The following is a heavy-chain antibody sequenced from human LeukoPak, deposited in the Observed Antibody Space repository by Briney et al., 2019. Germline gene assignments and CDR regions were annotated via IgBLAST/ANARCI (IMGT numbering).Heavy chain of an antibody. CDR2: ICYSGNT. V-gene: IGHV4-59*08. CDR3: ARHATGNSNLGWFDP. Sequence: TLRLSCAASGFMFDDYGMSWIRQPPGKGLEWIGSICYSGNTNYNPSLKSRVTISVDTSKNQFSLKLSSVTAADTAVYYCARHATGNSNLGWFDPWGQGTLVTVSS. J-gene: IGHJ5*02. D-gene: IGHD4-11*01. CDR1: GFMFDDYG.